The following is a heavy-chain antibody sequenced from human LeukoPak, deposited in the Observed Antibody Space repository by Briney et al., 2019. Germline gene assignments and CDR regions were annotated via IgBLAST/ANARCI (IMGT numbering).Heavy chain of an antibody. Sequence: GGSLRLSCAASGFTFSSYAVHWVRQAPGKGLEWVAVISYDGSNKYYADSVKGRFTISRDNSKNTLYLQMNSLRPEDTAVYYCARRGQWPNSIYYFDYWGQGTLVTVSS. J-gene: IGHJ4*02. CDR1: GFTFSSYA. CDR3: ARRGQWPNSIYYFDY. V-gene: IGHV3-30-3*01. D-gene: IGHD6-19*01. CDR2: ISYDGSNK.